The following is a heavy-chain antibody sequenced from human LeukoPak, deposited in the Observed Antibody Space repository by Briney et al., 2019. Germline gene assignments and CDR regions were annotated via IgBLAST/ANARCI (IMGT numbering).Heavy chain of an antibody. J-gene: IGHJ4*02. CDR1: GFTFSSYA. Sequence: SGGSLRLSCAASGFTFSSYAMSWVRQAPGKELEWVSAISGSGGSTYYADSVKGRFTISRDNSKNTLYLQMNSLRAEDTAVYYCARDPGYSYGSGSFDSWGQGTLVTVSS. CDR2: ISGSGGST. V-gene: IGHV3-23*01. CDR3: ARDPGYSYGSGSFDS. D-gene: IGHD3-10*01.